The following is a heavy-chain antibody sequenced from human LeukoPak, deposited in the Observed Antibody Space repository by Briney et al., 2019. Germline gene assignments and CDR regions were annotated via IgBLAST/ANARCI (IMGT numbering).Heavy chain of an antibody. V-gene: IGHV1-69*06. Sequence: ASVKVSCKASGGSFTSYAISWVRQAPGQGLEWMGGIIPMFDTTKYAQKFQGRVTITADKSTTTAYMELSSLRSEDTAVYYCAKDEVVPGYYYTDVWGRGTTVTISS. D-gene: IGHD2-2*01. CDR2: IIPMFDTT. J-gene: IGHJ6*03. CDR1: GGSFTSYA. CDR3: AKDEVVPGYYYTDV.